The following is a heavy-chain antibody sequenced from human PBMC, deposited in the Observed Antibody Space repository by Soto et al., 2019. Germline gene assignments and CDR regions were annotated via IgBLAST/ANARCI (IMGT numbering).Heavy chain of an antibody. CDR3: ARGLILWFGELSRRGGYYYYMDV. CDR2: INDSGDI. Sequence: QVQLQQWGAGLLKPSETLSLTCAVYGGSFSGYQWSWIRQTPGKGLEWIGGINDSGDINYNPSLKSRVTIVVGSPKQQISLGLSSVTAADTAVYYCARGLILWFGELSRRGGYYYYMDVWGKGTTVTVSS. J-gene: IGHJ6*03. D-gene: IGHD3-10*01. CDR1: GGSFSGYQ. V-gene: IGHV4-34*01.